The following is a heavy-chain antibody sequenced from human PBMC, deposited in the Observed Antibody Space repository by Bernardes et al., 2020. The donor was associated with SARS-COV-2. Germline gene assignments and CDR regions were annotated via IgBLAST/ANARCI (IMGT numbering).Heavy chain of an antibody. J-gene: IGHJ4*02. CDR2: ISGSGGST. V-gene: IGHV3-23*01. D-gene: IGHD3-9*01. CDR3: AKEIKSYDILTGFDY. Sequence: GWSLRLSCAASGFTFSSYAMSWVRQAPGKGLEWVSVISGSGGSTYYADSVKGRFTISRDKSKNTLYLQMNSLRAEDTAVYYCAKEIKSYDILTGFDYWGQGTLVTVSS. CDR1: GFTFSSYA.